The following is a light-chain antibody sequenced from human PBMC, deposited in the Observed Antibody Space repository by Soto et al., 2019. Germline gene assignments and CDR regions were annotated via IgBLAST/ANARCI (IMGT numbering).Light chain of an antibody. V-gene: IGLV1-40*01. CDR2: NNS. CDR3: QSYDSSLSNSVV. J-gene: IGLJ2*01. CDR1: SSNIGAGYD. Sequence: QPVLTQPPSVSGAPGQRVTISCAGSSSNIGAGYDVHWYQQLPGTAPKLLIYNNSNRPSGVPDRFSGSKSGTSASLAITGLQAEDEADYYCQSYDSSLSNSVVFGGGTKLTVL.